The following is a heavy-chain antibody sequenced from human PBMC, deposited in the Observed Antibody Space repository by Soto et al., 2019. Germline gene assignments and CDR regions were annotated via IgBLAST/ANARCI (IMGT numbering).Heavy chain of an antibody. Sequence: QLQLQESGPGLVKPSETLSLTCTVSGGSISSSSYYWGWIRQPPGKGLEWIGSIYYSGSTYYNPSLKSRVTISVDTSKNQFSLKLSSVTAADTAVYYCARLSAGGHGGNPRGIDYWGQGTLVTVSS. CDR2: IYYSGST. J-gene: IGHJ4*02. D-gene: IGHD2-15*01. CDR1: GGSISSSSYY. V-gene: IGHV4-39*01. CDR3: ARLSAGGHGGNPRGIDY.